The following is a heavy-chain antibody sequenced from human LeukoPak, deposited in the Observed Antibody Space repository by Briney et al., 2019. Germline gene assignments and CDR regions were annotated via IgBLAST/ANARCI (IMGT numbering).Heavy chain of an antibody. CDR1: GGSFSGYH. Sequence: SETLSLTCAVYGGSFSGYHWTWIRQPPGKGLGWIGDINPSGSTYYNPSLKSRLTISVDTSKNQFSLKLRSVTAADTAVYYCARGRHDITMIVVVMTSVSYYLDVWGKGTTVTVS. D-gene: IGHD3-22*01. V-gene: IGHV4-34*01. J-gene: IGHJ6*03. CDR3: ARGRHDITMIVVVMTSVSYYLDV. CDR2: INPSGST.